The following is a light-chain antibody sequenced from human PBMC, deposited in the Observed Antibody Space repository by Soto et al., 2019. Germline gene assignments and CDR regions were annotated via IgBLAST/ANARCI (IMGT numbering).Light chain of an antibody. CDR3: QKYFGVPWT. CDR1: RGIYTH. Sequence: DIQMTQSPSSLSASVGDRVTITCRASRGIYTHLAWYQQKPGNAPKLLIYAASTLQSGVPSRFSASGSGTEFILTISSQQPEDVATYYCQKYFGVPWTIGQRTKVEI. CDR2: AAS. V-gene: IGKV1-27*01. J-gene: IGKJ1*01.